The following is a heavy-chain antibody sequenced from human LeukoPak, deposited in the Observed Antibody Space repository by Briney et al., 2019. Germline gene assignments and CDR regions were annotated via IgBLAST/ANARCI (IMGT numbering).Heavy chain of an antibody. V-gene: IGHV3-48*03. D-gene: IGHD3-10*01. J-gene: IGHJ4*02. Sequence: GGSLRLSCAVSGFTFSTSEMNWVRQAPGKGREWVSYISDSGSAIYYADSVKGRLTISRDNAKNSLYLEMNSLRAEDTAIYYCARKKTRGLDYWGQGTLVTVSS. CDR3: ARKKTRGLDY. CDR1: GFTFSTSE. CDR2: ISDSGSAI.